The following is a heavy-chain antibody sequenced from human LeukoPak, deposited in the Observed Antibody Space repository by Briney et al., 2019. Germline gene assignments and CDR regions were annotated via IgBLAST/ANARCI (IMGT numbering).Heavy chain of an antibody. CDR3: AAPLTVITLNVFDI. V-gene: IGHV1-58*02. CDR2: IVVGSGNT. Sequence: ASVTVSCKASGCTFTSYAMQWVRQPRGPRLEWIGWIVVGSGNTNYAQKFQERVTITRDKSTSTAYMELSSLRSEDTAVYYCAAPLTVITLNVFDIWGQGTMVTVSS. D-gene: IGHD3-22*01. J-gene: IGHJ3*02. CDR1: GCTFTSYA.